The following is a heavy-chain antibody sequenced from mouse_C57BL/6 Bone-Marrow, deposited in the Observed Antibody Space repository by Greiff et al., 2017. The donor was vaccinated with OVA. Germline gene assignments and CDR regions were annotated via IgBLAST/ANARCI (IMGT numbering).Heavy chain of an antibody. V-gene: IGHV1-52*01. J-gene: IGHJ2*01. CDR2: IDPSDSET. CDR3: ARLGRGQGYYFDY. CDR1: GYTFPSYW. Sequence: QVQLQQPGAELVRPGSSVKLSCMASGYTFPSYWMHWVKQRPIQGLEWIGNIDPSDSETHYNQKFKDKATLTVDKSSSTAYMQLSSLTSEDSAVYYCARLGRGQGYYFDYWGQGTTLTVSS. D-gene: IGHD4-1*01.